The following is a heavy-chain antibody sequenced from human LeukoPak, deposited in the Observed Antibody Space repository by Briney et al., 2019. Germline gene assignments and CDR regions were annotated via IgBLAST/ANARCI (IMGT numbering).Heavy chain of an antibody. CDR3: ARDLPCSSTSCYTGSFDY. Sequence: GGSLRLSCAASGFTFSSYSMNWVRQAPGKGLEWVSYISSSSGTIYYADSVKGRFTISRDNAKNSLYLRMNSLRAEDTAVYYCARDLPCSSTSCYTGSFDYWGQGTLVTVSS. CDR1: GFTFSSYS. D-gene: IGHD2-2*02. J-gene: IGHJ4*02. V-gene: IGHV3-48*01. CDR2: ISSSSGTI.